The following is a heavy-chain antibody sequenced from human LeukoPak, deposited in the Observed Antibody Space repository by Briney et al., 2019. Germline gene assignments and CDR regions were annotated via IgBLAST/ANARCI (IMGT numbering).Heavy chain of an antibody. CDR2: ISSAGSSI. CDR3: KGGA. CDR1: GFTFSGDY. J-gene: IGHJ5*02. V-gene: IGHV3-11*01. Sequence: PGGSLRLSCAASGFTFSGDYMSWIRQAPGKGLEWVSYISSAGSSIVYADSVKGRFTISKDNSKNTLYLQMNSLRGEDTAVYYCKGGAWGQGTLVTVSS.